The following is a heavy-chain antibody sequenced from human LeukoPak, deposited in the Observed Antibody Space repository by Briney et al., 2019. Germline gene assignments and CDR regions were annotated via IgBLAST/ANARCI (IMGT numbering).Heavy chain of an antibody. D-gene: IGHD5-24*01. CDR1: GGTFSSYA. CDR2: IIPIFGTA. J-gene: IGHJ3*01. V-gene: IGHV1-69*13. CDR3: ARIRDGYNDAYDL. Sequence: SVKVSCKASGGTFSSYAISWVRQAPGQGLEWMGGIIPIFGTANYAQKFQGRVTITADESTSTAYMELSSLRSEDTAIYYCARIRDGYNDAYDLWGQGTVVTVPS.